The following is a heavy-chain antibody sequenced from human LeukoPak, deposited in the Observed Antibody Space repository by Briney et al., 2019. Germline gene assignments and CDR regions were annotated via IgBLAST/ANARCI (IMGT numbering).Heavy chain of an antibody. CDR3: ARDPGSGYYIDV. D-gene: IGHD3-10*01. Sequence: QSGGTLRLSCATSGFTFSSYGMSWVRQAPGKGLEWVAVISYDGSNKYYADSVKGRFTISRDNAKNSLYLQMNSLRAEDTAVYYCARDPGSGYYIDVWGKGTTVTISS. J-gene: IGHJ6*03. V-gene: IGHV3-30*03. CDR2: ISYDGSNK. CDR1: GFTFSSYG.